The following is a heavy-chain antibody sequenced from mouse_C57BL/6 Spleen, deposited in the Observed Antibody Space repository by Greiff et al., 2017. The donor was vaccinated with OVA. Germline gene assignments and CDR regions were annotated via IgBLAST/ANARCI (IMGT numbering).Heavy chain of an antibody. CDR3: TRERGIYYDYVWFAY. Sequence: EVKLMESGEGLVKPGGSLKLSCAASGFTFSSYAMSWVRQTPEKRLEWVAYISSGGDYIYYADTVKGRFTISRDNARNTLYLQMSSLKSEDTAIYYCTRERGIYYDYVWFAYWGQGTLVTVSA. V-gene: IGHV5-9-1*02. CDR1: GFTFSSYA. D-gene: IGHD2-4*01. CDR2: ISSGGDYI. J-gene: IGHJ3*01.